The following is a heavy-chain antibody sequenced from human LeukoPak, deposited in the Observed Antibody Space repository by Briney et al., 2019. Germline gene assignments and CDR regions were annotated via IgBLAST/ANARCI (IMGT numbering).Heavy chain of an antibody. CDR2: IKQDGSEK. V-gene: IGHV3-7*01. Sequence: PGGSLRLSCAASGFTFSSYWMSWVRQAPGKGLEWVANIKQDGSEKYYVDSVKGRFTISRDNAKNSLYLQMNSLRAEDTAVYYCARGPRGITMIVVPMDVWGKGTTVTVSS. CDR3: ARGPRGITMIVVPMDV. CDR1: GFTFSSYW. J-gene: IGHJ6*03. D-gene: IGHD3-22*01.